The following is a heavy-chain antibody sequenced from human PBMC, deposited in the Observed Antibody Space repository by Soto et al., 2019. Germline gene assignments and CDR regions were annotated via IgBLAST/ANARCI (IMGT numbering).Heavy chain of an antibody. V-gene: IGHV1-18*01. Sequence: QVQLVQSGAEVKKPGASVKVSCKASGYTFTSYGISWVRQAPGQGLEWMGWMSAYNGTTNQAQKLQXXXTXXTDTSTSTAYMAPRTLRSDDTAVYSCAREPNYLDYWGQGTLVTVSS. CDR2: MSAYNGTT. J-gene: IGHJ4*02. CDR1: GYTFTSYG. CDR3: AREPNYLDY.